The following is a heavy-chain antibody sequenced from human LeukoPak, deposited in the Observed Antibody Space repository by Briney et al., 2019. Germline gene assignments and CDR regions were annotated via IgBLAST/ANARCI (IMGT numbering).Heavy chain of an antibody. CDR1: GYTFSSYY. V-gene: IGHV1-46*01. Sequence: ASVKVSCKASGYTFSSYYMHWVRQAPGQGLEWMGIINPSGGSTTYAQKFQGRVTMTRDTSTSTVYMELSSLRSEDTAVYYCARFRWDQHAFDIWGQGTMVTVSS. D-gene: IGHD1-26*01. CDR3: ARFRWDQHAFDI. CDR2: INPSGGST. J-gene: IGHJ3*02.